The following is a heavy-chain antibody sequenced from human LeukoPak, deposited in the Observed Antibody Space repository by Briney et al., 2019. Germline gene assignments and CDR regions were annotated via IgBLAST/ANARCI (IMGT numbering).Heavy chain of an antibody. J-gene: IGHJ5*02. V-gene: IGHV1-69*13. Sequence: ASVKVSCKASGGTFSSYAISWVRQAPGQGLEWMGGIIPIFGTANYAQKFQGRVTITADESTSTAYMELSSLRSEDTAVYYCARVAYYYGSGIYNWFDPWGQGTLVTVS. CDR2: IIPIFGTA. CDR3: ARVAYYYGSGIYNWFDP. CDR1: GGTFSSYA. D-gene: IGHD3-10*01.